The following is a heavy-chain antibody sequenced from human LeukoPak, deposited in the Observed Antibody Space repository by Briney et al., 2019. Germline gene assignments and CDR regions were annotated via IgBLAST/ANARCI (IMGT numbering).Heavy chain of an antibody. CDR2: ISYDGSSK. CDR1: GFTFSNYG. Sequence: GRSLRLSCAASGFTFSNYGLHWVRQALGKGLEWVALISYDGSSKNYADSVKGRFTISRDNSKNTLYLQMNSLRPEDTAVYYCAKDSSSSWFGGDSEWGQGTLVTVSS. V-gene: IGHV3-30*18. D-gene: IGHD6-13*01. CDR3: AKDSSSSWFGGDSE. J-gene: IGHJ4*02.